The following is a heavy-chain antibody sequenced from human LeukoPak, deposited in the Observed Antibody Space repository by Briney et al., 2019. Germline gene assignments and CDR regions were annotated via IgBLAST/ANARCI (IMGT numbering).Heavy chain of an antibody. D-gene: IGHD3-10*01. Sequence: SQTLSLTCTVSSGSISSYYWSWIRQPPGKGLEWIGYVYYSGSANYTPSLKSRVTISVDTSKNQFSLKLSSVTAADTAVYYCARHEKLGQFDYWGQGTLVTVSS. CDR3: ARHEKLGQFDY. V-gene: IGHV4-59*08. CDR2: VYYSGSA. J-gene: IGHJ4*02. CDR1: SGSISSYY.